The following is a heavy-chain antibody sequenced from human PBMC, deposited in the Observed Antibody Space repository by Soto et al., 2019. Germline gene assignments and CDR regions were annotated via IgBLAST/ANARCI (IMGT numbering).Heavy chain of an antibody. Sequence: GSLVLSCAAYEFSFRSYWMTWVRQAPGKGLEWVALINEDGSQKYHVGSVKGRFIISRDNAKDSVYMQMDSLRAGDTAVYFCARVGRYGWDFDHWGQGTLVTVSS. CDR1: EFSFRSYW. D-gene: IGHD5-18*01. CDR3: ARVGRYGWDFDH. V-gene: IGHV3-7*01. CDR2: INEDGSQK. J-gene: IGHJ4*02.